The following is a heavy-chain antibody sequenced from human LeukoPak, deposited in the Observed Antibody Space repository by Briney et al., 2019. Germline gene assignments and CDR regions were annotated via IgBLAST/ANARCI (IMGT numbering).Heavy chain of an antibody. CDR1: GFTFSDYY. CDR3: ARDLTVGLYYYGMDV. D-gene: IGHD4-17*01. CDR2: IYSGGST. Sequence: GGSLRLSCAASGFTFSDYYMTWIRQAPGKGLEWVSVIYSGGSTYYADSVKGRFTISRDNSKNTLYLQMNSLRAEDTAVYYCARDLTVGLYYYGMDVWGQGTTVTVSS. J-gene: IGHJ6*02. V-gene: IGHV3-66*01.